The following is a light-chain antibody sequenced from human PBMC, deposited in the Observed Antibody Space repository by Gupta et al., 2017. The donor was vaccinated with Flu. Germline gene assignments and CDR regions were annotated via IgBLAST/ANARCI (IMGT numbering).Light chain of an antibody. CDR3: ATWIDALSGPV. V-gene: IGLV1-44*01. CDR2: ANN. Sequence: VSLPGSGGSSSIGSATVDWYQQVPGMAPKLLIFANNQRPAGVPGRFSGSKSGTSASLAISGLQPEDEADYYCATWIDALSGPVFGGGTKL. J-gene: IGLJ2*01. CDR1: SSSIGSAT.